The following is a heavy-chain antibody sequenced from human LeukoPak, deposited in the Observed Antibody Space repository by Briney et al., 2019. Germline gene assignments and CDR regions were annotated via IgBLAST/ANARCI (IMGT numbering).Heavy chain of an antibody. CDR2: IFRTGSS. Sequence: SGTLSLTCAVSGDSISSSIWWTWVRQPPGKGLEWIGEIFRTGSSNYNPSLKRRVTISLDKSKNQFSLRLTSVTAADTAVYYCARNGGKSDFAYWGLGTLVTVSS. CDR3: ARNGGKSDFAY. D-gene: IGHD4-23*01. J-gene: IGHJ4*02. V-gene: IGHV4-4*02. CDR1: GDSISSSIW.